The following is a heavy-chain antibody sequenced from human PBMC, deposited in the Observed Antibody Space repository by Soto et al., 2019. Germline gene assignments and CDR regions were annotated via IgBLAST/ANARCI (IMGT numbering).Heavy chain of an antibody. CDR3: AKDQRLLVAAAGTFSYY. CDR1: GITFSSYA. CDR2: ISGSGGTT. Sequence: EVQLLESGGGLVQPGGSLRLSCAASGITFSSYAMSWVCQAPGKGLEWVSGISGSGGTTYYADPVKGRFTISRDNSKNTLYLQMNSLRAEDTAVYYCAKDQRLLVAAAGTFSYYWGQGTLVTVSS. J-gene: IGHJ4*02. D-gene: IGHD6-13*01. V-gene: IGHV3-23*01.